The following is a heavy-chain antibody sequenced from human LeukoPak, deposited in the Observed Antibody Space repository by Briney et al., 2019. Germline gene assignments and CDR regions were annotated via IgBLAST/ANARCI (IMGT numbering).Heavy chain of an antibody. CDR1: GDSVSSNSAA. CDR2: TYYRSKWYN. J-gene: IGHJ3*02. Sequence: SQTLSLTCAISGDSVSSNSAAWNWIRQSPSRGLEWLGRTYYRSKWYNDYAVSVKSRITINPDTSKNQFSLKLSSVTAADTAVYYCARGTYYYGSGSYRIAFDIWGQGTMVTVSS. D-gene: IGHD3-10*01. V-gene: IGHV6-1*01. CDR3: ARGTYYYGSGSYRIAFDI.